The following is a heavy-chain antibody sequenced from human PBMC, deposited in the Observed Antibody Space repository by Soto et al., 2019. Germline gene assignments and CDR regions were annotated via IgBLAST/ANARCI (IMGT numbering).Heavy chain of an antibody. CDR3: AGEFPWDIVVVVAATPRHEPYFQH. J-gene: IGHJ1*01. CDR2: ISSSSSYI. D-gene: IGHD2-15*01. Sequence: GVSLRLSCAASGFTFSSYSMNWVRQAPGKGLEWVSSISSSSSYIYYADSVKGRFTISRDNAKNSLYLQMNSLRAEDMAVYYCAGEFPWDIVVVVAATPRHEPYFQHWGQGTLVTVSS. CDR1: GFTFSSYS. V-gene: IGHV3-21*01.